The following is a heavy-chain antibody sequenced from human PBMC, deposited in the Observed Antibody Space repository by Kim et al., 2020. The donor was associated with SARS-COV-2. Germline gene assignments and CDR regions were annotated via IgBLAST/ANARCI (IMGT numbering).Heavy chain of an antibody. Sequence: GGSLRLSCAASGFTFTGYTMTWVRQAPGKGLEWVSSISSSGDSIYYADSVRGRFTISRDNAKNSLYLQMNSLRAEDTAVYYCARGASSGFYYYLGYWGQG. D-gene: IGHD3-22*01. CDR3: ARGASSGFYYYLGY. J-gene: IGHJ4*02. V-gene: IGHV3-21*04. CDR2: ISSSGDSI. CDR1: GFTFTGYT.